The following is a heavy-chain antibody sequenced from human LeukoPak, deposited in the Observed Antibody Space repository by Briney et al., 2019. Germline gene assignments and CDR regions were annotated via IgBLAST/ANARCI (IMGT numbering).Heavy chain of an antibody. D-gene: IGHD3-10*01. J-gene: IGHJ4*02. CDR3: ARGYYYGSGSYYFDY. CDR1: GYTFTGYY. Sequence: ASVKVSCKASGYTFTGYYMHWVRQAPGQGLEWMGWINPNSGGTNYAQKFQGRVTMTRDTSISTAYMELSRLRSDDTVVYYCARGYYYGSGSYYFDYWGQGTLVTVSS. V-gene: IGHV1-2*02. CDR2: INPNSGGT.